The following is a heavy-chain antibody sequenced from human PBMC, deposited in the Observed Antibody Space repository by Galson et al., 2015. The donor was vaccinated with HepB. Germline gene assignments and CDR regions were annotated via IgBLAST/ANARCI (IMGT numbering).Heavy chain of an antibody. CDR3: ARETRGWSSDY. D-gene: IGHD6-19*01. CDR1: GFTFSSYS. V-gene: IGHV3-21*01. J-gene: IGHJ4*02. CDR2: ISSSSSYI. Sequence: SLRLSCAASGFTFSSYSMNWVRQAPGKGLEWVSSISSSSSYIYYADAVKGRFTISRDNAKNSRYLQMNSLRAEDTAVYYCARETRGWSSDYWGQGTLVTVSS.